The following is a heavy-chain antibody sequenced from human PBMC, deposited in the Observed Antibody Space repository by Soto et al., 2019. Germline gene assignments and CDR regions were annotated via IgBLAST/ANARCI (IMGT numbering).Heavy chain of an antibody. Sequence: QVQLVQSGAEVKKPGASVKVSCKASGYTFTSYYMHWVRQAPGQGLEWMGIINPSGGSTSYAQKFQGRVTMPRDTSPSTVYMELSSLRSEDTGVYYCARILGPYDYWGQGTLVTVSS. V-gene: IGHV1-46*01. CDR1: GYTFTSYY. J-gene: IGHJ4*02. CDR2: INPSGGST. CDR3: ARILGPYDY.